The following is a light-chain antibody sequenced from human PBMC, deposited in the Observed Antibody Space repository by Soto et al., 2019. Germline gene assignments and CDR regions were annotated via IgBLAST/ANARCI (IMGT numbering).Light chain of an antibody. V-gene: IGKV1-39*01. CDR3: QQSNSTPFT. CDR2: AAS. J-gene: IGKJ3*01. CDR1: QSISSY. Sequence: DIQMTQSPSSLSASVGDRVTITCRASQSISSYLNWYQQKPGKAPKLLIYAASSLQSGVPSRFSGSGSGTDFTLIMSSLQPEDFATYSCQQSNSTPFTFGPGTKVDIK.